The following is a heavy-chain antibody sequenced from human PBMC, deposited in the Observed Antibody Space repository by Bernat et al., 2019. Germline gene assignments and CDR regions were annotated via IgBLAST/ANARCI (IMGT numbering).Heavy chain of an antibody. D-gene: IGHD6-19*01. CDR3: ARDQKGAVAGTS. CDR1: GFTFRSYW. Sequence: EVQLVESGGGLVQPGGSLRLSCAASGFTFRSYWMHWVRQGPGKGLEWVANIKQDGSEKYYVDSVKGRFTISRDNAKNSLYLQMNSLRAEDTAVYYCARDQKGAVAGTSWGQGTLVTVSS. V-gene: IGHV3-7*03. CDR2: IKQDGSEK. J-gene: IGHJ4*02.